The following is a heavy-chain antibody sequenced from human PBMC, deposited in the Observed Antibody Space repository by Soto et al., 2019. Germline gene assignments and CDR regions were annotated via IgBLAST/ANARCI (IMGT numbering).Heavy chain of an antibody. V-gene: IGHV1-3*01. CDR2: INAGNGNT. Sequence: QVPLVQAGAEVKKPGASVTVSCKASGYTFTSYAMHLVRQAPGQRLEWMGWINAGNGNTKYSQKFQGRVTITRDTSASTAYMELSSLRSEDTAVYYCARSIVVVTAADYWGQGTLVTVSS. CDR3: ARSIVVVTAADY. D-gene: IGHD2-21*02. CDR1: GYTFTSYA. J-gene: IGHJ4*02.